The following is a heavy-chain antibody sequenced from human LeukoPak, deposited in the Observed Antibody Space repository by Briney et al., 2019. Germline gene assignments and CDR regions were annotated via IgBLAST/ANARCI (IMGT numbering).Heavy chain of an antibody. V-gene: IGHV4-59*12. CDR1: GGSISSYY. CDR3: ARDTGGGSCYYY. CDR2: IYYSGST. D-gene: IGHD2-15*01. J-gene: IGHJ4*02. Sequence: SETLSLTCTVSGGSISSYYWSWIRQPPGKGLEWIGYIYYSGSTNYNPSLKSRVTISVDTSKNQFSLKLSSVTAADTAVYYCARDTGGGSCYYYWGQGTLVTVSS.